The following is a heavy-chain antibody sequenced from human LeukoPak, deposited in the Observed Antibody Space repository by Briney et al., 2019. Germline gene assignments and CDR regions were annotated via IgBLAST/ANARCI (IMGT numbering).Heavy chain of an antibody. V-gene: IGHV1-69*13. CDR3: ARSPSGNRYYYMDV. J-gene: IGHJ6*03. CDR2: IIPIFGTA. Sequence: SVKVSCKASGATFSSYAISWVRQPPGQGLEWMGGIIPIFGTANYAQKFQDRVTITADDSTSTAYMELSSLRSEDTAVYYCARSPSGNRYYYMDVWGKGTTVTISS. CDR1: GATFSSYA. D-gene: IGHD2/OR15-2a*01.